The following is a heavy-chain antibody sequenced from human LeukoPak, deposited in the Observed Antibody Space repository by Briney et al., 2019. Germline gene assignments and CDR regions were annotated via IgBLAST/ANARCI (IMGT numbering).Heavy chain of an antibody. CDR3: ARTKVVPAATHNYNWFDP. CDR2: IIPIFGTA. D-gene: IGHD2-2*01. Sequence: SVKLSCKVSGGTFSSYAISWVRQAPGQGLEWMGGIIPIFGTANYAQKFQGRVTITTDESTSTAYMELSSLRSEDTAVYYCARTKVVPAATHNYNWFDPWGQGTLVTVSS. CDR1: GGTFSSYA. V-gene: IGHV1-69*05. J-gene: IGHJ5*02.